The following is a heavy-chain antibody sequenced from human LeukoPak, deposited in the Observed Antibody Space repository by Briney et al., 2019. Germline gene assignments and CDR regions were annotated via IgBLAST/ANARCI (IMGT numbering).Heavy chain of an antibody. V-gene: IGHV3-33*06. Sequence: GRSLRLSCAASGFTFSSYGMQWVRQAPGKGLEGVAVIWFDGSNKYYGDSVKGRFTISRDNSKNTLYLQMNRLRAEDTAVYYCAKDPYSSMSGIDYWGQGTLVAVSS. CDR2: IWFDGSNK. D-gene: IGHD6-19*01. J-gene: IGHJ4*02. CDR3: AKDPYSSMSGIDY. CDR1: GFTFSSYG.